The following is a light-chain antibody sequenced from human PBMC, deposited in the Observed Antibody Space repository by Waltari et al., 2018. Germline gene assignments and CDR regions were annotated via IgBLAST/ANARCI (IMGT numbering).Light chain of an antibody. V-gene: IGKV1-5*03. Sequence: DIQMTQSPSTLSASVGDRVTIPCRASHSVGTWLAWYQQKPGKAPKLLIYMASSLESGVPSRFSGSGSGTEFTLTISSLQPDDFATYSCQQYSSFSTFGQGTKVDI. CDR1: HSVGTW. J-gene: IGKJ2*01. CDR2: MAS. CDR3: QQYSSFST.